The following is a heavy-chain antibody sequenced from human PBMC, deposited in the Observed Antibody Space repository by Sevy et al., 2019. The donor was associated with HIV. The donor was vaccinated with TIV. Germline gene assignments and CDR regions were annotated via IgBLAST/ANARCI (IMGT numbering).Heavy chain of an antibody. J-gene: IGHJ6*02. CDR1: GYSFTSYW. CDR3: ARGARGTLPSFYYYGLNV. CDR2: IDPSDSYT. D-gene: IGHD1-1*01. V-gene: IGHV5-10-1*01. Sequence: GESLKISCKGSGYSFTSYWISWVRQMPGKGLEWMGRIDPSDSYTNYSPSFQGHVTISADKSISTAYLQWSSLKASDTAMYFCARGARGTLPSFYYYGLNVWGQGTTVTVSS.